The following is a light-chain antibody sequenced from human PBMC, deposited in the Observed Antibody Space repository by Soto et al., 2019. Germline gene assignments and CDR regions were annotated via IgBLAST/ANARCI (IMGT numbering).Light chain of an antibody. CDR3: QQYNNWWT. CDR2: HAS. V-gene: IGKV3-15*01. Sequence: EVVMTQSPATLSVSPGERATLSCRASQSVSNNLAWFQQKPGQAPRLLIYHASTRATGIPARFSGSGSGTKFTLIISSLQSEDFAVYYCQQYNNWWTFGQGTKV. CDR1: QSVSNN. J-gene: IGKJ1*01.